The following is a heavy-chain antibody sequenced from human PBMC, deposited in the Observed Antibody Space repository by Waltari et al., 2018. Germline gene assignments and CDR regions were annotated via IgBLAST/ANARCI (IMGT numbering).Heavy chain of an antibody. Sequence: GKVLEWIGSIYYSGSTYYNPSLKSRVTISVDTSKNQFSLKLSSVTAADTAVYYCARNDGIVGATTGDFDYWGQGTLVTVSS. J-gene: IGHJ4*02. D-gene: IGHD1-26*01. CDR3: ARNDGIVGATTGDFDY. CDR2: IYYSGST. V-gene: IGHV4-39*01.